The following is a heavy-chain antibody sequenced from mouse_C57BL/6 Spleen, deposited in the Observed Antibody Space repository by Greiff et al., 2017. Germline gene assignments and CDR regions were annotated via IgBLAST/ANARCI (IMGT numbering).Heavy chain of an antibody. CDR2: ISDGGSYT. CDR1: GFTFSSYA. D-gene: IGHD2-4*01. Sequence: EVMLVESGGGLVKPGGSLKLSCAASGFTFSSYAMSWVRQTPEKRLEWVATISDGGSYTYYPDNVKGRFTISRDNAKNNLYLQMSHLKSEDTAMYYCASVYYDYDEGYYFDYWGQGTTLTVSS. J-gene: IGHJ2*01. V-gene: IGHV5-4*03. CDR3: ASVYYDYDEGYYFDY.